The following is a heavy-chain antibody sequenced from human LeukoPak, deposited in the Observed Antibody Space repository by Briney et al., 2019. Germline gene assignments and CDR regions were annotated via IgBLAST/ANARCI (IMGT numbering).Heavy chain of an antibody. CDR3: ANSIDRGYYYGYFDY. J-gene: IGHJ4*02. V-gene: IGHV3-7*01. D-gene: IGHD3-22*01. CDR1: GFYFSRYW. CDR2: IKKDGSDK. Sequence: GGSLRLSCEVSGFYFSRYWMGWVRQAPGKGLEWLANIKKDGSDKYYVDSVKGRFTISRDNSKNTLYLQMNSLRAEDTAVYYCANSIDRGYYYGYFDYWGQGTLVTVSS.